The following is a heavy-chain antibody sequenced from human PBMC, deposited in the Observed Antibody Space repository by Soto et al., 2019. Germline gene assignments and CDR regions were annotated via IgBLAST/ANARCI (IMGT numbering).Heavy chain of an antibody. CDR1: GGNISSGGDS. CDR3: ARSMSPIQGYFDY. D-gene: IGHD3-10*02. J-gene: IGHJ4*02. V-gene: IGHV4-30-2*01. Sequence: SEPLSLRYAVSGGNISSGGDSRNLVRQPPGKDLEWVGYIYHSGSTYYNPSLKSRVSISVDTSKNQFSLKLTSVTAADTAVYYCARSMSPIQGYFDYWGQGTLVTSPQ. CDR2: IYHSGST.